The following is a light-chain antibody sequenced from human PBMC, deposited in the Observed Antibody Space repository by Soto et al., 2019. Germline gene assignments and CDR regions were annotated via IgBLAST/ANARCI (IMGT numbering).Light chain of an antibody. V-gene: IGKV1-5*03. J-gene: IGKJ2*01. CDR3: KQYNTLSPYT. Sequence: DIQMTQSPSTLSASVGDRVTITCRASQSVTTWLAWYQQKPGKAPKVLIYKASNLQSGVPSRFSGSGSGTDFTLTISSMQPDDFATYYCKQYNTLSPYTFGQGTKLEIK. CDR1: QSVTTW. CDR2: KAS.